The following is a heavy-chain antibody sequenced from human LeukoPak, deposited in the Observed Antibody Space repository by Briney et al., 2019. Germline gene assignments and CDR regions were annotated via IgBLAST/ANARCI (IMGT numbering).Heavy chain of an antibody. V-gene: IGHV1-46*01. CDR1: GYTFTSYY. D-gene: IGHD2-8*01. CDR2: INPSGGST. CDR3: ARDYCTNGVCYTWTD. J-gene: IGHJ4*02. Sequence: ASVKVSCKASGYTFTSYYMHWVRQAPGQGLEWMGIINPSGGSTSYAQEFQGRVTMTRDTSTSTVYMELSSLRSEDTAVYYCARDYCTNGVCYTWTDWGQGTLVTVSS.